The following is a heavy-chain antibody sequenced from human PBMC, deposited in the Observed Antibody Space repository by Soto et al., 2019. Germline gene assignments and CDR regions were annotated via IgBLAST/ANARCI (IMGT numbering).Heavy chain of an antibody. CDR2: INPSGGST. CDR3: ARDPQYCSSTSCYAYYYYYMDV. J-gene: IGHJ6*03. V-gene: IGHV1-46*03. CDR1: GYTYTSYY. Sequence: ASVKVSCKASGYTYTSYYMHGVGQATDQGLEWMGIINPSGGSTSYAQKFQGRVTMTRDTSTSTVYMELSSLRSEDTAVYYCARDPQYCSSTSCYAYYYYYMDVWGKGTTVTVSS. D-gene: IGHD2-2*01.